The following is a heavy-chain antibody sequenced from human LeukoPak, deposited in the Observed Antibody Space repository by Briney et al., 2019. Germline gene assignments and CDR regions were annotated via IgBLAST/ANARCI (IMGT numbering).Heavy chain of an antibody. CDR1: GFTFSSYA. J-gene: IGHJ4*02. Sequence: AGGSLRLSCAASGFTFSSYAMSWVRQAPGKGLEWVSAISDSGDYTYYADSVRGPFTISRDNSKNTLYLQMNSLRAEDTAAYYCAKDTSIGKYCTNGVCSPFDYWGQGTLVTVSS. CDR2: ISDSGDYT. V-gene: IGHV3-23*01. D-gene: IGHD2-8*01. CDR3: AKDTSIGKYCTNGVCSPFDY.